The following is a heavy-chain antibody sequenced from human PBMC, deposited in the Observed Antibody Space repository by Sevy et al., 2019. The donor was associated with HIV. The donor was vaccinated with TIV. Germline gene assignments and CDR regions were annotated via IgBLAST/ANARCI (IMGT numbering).Heavy chain of an antibody. V-gene: IGHV3-30*04. D-gene: IGHD3-10*01. CDR1: GFTFSDYT. CDR2: ISYDGSRT. J-gene: IGHJ5*02. CDR3: TRVRGLSGWFDA. Sequence: SLKISCAASGFTFSDYTIHWVRQAPGKGLEWVSVISYDGSRTSYADSVKGRFTISRDNSKNTLFLQMNSLRAEDTAVYYCTRVRGLSGWFDAWGQGTLVTVSS.